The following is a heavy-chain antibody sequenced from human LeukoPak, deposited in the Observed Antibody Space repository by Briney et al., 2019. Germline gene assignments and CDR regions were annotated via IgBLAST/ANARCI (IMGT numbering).Heavy chain of an antibody. CDR2: ISGGSI. CDR1: GFTFSSYA. V-gene: IGHV3-23*01. CDR3: AMGGTTRRIDY. J-gene: IGHJ4*02. D-gene: IGHD1-1*01. Sequence: PGGSLRLSCAASGFTFSSYAMSWVRQAPGKGLEWVSAISGGSIHYADSVKGRFTISRDNSKNTLYLQMNSLRADDTAVYYYAMGGTTRRIDYWGQGTLVTVSS.